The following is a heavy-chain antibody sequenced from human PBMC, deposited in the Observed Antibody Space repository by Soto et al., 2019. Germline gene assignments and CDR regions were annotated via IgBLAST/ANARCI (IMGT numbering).Heavy chain of an antibody. CDR1: GYTFTGYY. V-gene: IGHV1-2*04. CDR2: INPNTGGT. D-gene: IGHD2-15*01. CDR3: GRAVGRAATIYNWFDV. Sequence: ASVKVSCKASGYTFTGYYMHWVRQAPGRGLEWMGWINPNTGGTNYEQKFQGWVTMTRDTSISTAYMELSRLRSDDTAVYDCGRAVGRAATIYNWFDVWGQGTLVTVSS. J-gene: IGHJ5*02.